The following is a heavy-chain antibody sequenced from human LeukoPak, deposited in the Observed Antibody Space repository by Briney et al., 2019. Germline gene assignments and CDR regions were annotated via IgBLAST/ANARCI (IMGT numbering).Heavy chain of an antibody. D-gene: IGHD6-19*01. J-gene: IGHJ2*01. CDR1: GFTFDDYA. Sequence: PGRSLRLSCAASGFTFDDYAMHWVRQVPGKGLEWVSSISWNSGTIDYADSVKGRFTISRDNAKNSLYLQMNSLRAEDTALYYCAKARPSGIAVAGTGWYFDLWGRGTLVTVSS. CDR2: ISWNSGTI. V-gene: IGHV3-9*01. CDR3: AKARPSGIAVAGTGWYFDL.